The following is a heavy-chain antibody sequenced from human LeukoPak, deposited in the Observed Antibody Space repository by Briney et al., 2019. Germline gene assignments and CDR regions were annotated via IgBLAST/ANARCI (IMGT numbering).Heavy chain of an antibody. CDR3: TRGPNVYGSGRSWFDP. J-gene: IGHJ5*02. D-gene: IGHD3-10*01. CDR2: INPKSGDT. CDR1: GYTFTDYY. Sequence: ASVKVSCKASGYTFTDYYIHWVRQAPGQGLEWMGWINPKSGDTNYQQKLQGRVTVTRDTSISTAYMELSRLRSDDTAVFYCTRGPNVYGSGRSWFDPWGQGTLVTVSS. V-gene: IGHV1-2*02.